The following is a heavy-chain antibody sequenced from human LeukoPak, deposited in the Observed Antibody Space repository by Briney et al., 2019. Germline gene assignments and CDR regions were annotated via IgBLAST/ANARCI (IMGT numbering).Heavy chain of an antibody. CDR3: ARSGGYSYGP. Sequence: GGSLRLSCAASGFTFSSYWMHWVRKAPGKRLVWVSRINSDGSSTSYADSVKGRFTISRDNAKNTLYLQMNSLRAEDTAVYYCARSGGYSYGPWGQGTLVTVSS. D-gene: IGHD5-18*01. V-gene: IGHV3-74*01. J-gene: IGHJ5*02. CDR1: GFTFSSYW. CDR2: INSDGSST.